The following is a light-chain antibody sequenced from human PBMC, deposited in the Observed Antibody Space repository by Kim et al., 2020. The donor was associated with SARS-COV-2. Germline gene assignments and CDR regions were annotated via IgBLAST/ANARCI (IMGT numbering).Light chain of an antibody. V-gene: IGKV3-11*01. CDR2: DAS. J-gene: IGKJ1*01. Sequence: SPGERATLSCRASQSVSRYLAWYQQKPGQAPRLLIYDASTRATGVPDRFSGSGSGTDFTLTISSLEAEDFAVYYCQHRGFWPPWTFGQGTKVDIK. CDR1: QSVSRY. CDR3: QHRGFWPPWT.